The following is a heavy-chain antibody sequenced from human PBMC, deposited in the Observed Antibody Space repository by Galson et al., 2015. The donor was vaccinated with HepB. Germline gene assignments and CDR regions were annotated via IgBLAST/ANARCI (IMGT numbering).Heavy chain of an antibody. CDR3: AKGASHYYDRYWYFDL. CDR2: IRYDGSNK. Sequence: SLRLSCAASGFTLSSYGMHWVRQAPSKGLEWVAFIRYDGSNKYYADSVKGRFTISRDNSKNTLYLQMNSLRAEDTAVYYCAKGASHYYDRYWYFDLWGRGTLVTVSS. CDR1: GFTLSSYG. J-gene: IGHJ2*01. D-gene: IGHD3-22*01. V-gene: IGHV3-30*02.